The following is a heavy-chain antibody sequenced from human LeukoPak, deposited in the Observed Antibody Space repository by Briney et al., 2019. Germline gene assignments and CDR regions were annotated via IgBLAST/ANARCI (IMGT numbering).Heavy chain of an antibody. CDR1: GGTFSSYA. Sequence: GASVKVSCKASGGTFSSYAISWVRQAPGQGLEWMGRIIPIPGIANYAQKFQGRVTITADKSTSTAYMELSSLRSEDTAVYYCARGTYGGNSGWFDPWGQGTLVTVSS. CDR3: ARGTYGGNSGWFDP. J-gene: IGHJ5*02. V-gene: IGHV1-69*04. D-gene: IGHD4-23*01. CDR2: IIPIPGIA.